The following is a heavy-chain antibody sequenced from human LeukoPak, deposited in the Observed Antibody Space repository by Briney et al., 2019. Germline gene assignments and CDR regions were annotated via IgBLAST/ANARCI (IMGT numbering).Heavy chain of an antibody. CDR1: GFTFSNYA. CDR2: VSYDGSNK. V-gene: IGHV3-30-3*01. J-gene: IGHJ4*02. D-gene: IGHD7-27*01. CDR3: ATIGDRRTGELYRIDY. Sequence: PGGSLGLSCAASGFTFSNYAMHWVRQAPGKGLEWVAVVSYDGSNKYYADSVKGRFTISRDDSKNTLYLQMNSLRAEDAAIYYCATIGDRRTGELYRIDYWGQGTLVTVSS.